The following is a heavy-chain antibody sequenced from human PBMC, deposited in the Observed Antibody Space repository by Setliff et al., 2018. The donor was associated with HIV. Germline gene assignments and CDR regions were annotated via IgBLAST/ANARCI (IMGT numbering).Heavy chain of an antibody. CDR1: GYSISSSHW. CDR3: ARRGDFFYYAMDV. V-gene: IGHV4-28*06. Sequence: SETLSLTCAVSGYSISSSHWWGWIRQPPGKGLEWIGYIYYSGSTNYNPSLKSRATMSVDTSNNRFSLKLGSVTALDTAVYYCARRGDFFYYAMDVWGQGTTVTVSS. J-gene: IGHJ6*02. CDR2: IYYSGST.